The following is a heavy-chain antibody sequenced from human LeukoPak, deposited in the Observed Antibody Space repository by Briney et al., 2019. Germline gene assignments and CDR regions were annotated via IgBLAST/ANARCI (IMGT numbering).Heavy chain of an antibody. CDR3: ARERGRWPWDSFDF. CDR1: GGTFSSYA. D-gene: IGHD4-23*01. CDR2: IIPIFGTA. V-gene: IGHV1-69*01. J-gene: IGHJ3*01. Sequence: SVKVSCKASGGTFSSYAISWVRQAPGQGLEWMGGIIPIFGTANYAQTFQGRVTITGDESKNTAYMEMNSLRSEDTAVYYCARERGRWPWDSFDFWGQGTMVTVSS.